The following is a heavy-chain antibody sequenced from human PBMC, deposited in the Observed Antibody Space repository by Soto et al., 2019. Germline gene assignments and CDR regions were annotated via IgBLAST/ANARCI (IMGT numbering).Heavy chain of an antibody. J-gene: IGHJ4*02. Sequence: QVQLQESGPGLVKPSETLSLTCTVSGGSFKSGSYSWSWIRQPPGKGLEWIGYVYHTGRTSYNPSLKSRVSISLDTSKNQFSLNLDSVTAADTALSFCARDFAYFDAWGKGPLVTVSS. V-gene: IGHV4-61*01. D-gene: IGHD3-3*01. CDR1: GGSFKSGSYS. CDR2: VYHTGRT. CDR3: ARDFAYFDA.